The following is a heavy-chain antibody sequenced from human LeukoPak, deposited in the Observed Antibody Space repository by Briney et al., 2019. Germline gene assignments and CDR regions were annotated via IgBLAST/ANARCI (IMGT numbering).Heavy chain of an antibody. CDR2: IYNDGSST. Sequence: GGSLRLSCAASGFTFSSYEMNWVRQAPGKGLVWVSRIYNDGSSTSYADSVKGRFTISRDNAKSTLYLQMNSLRAEDTAVYYCARVRVGSGSSHAADAFDIWGQGTMVTVSS. CDR1: GFTFSSYE. CDR3: ARVRVGSGSSHAADAFDI. D-gene: IGHD1-26*01. V-gene: IGHV3-74*01. J-gene: IGHJ3*02.